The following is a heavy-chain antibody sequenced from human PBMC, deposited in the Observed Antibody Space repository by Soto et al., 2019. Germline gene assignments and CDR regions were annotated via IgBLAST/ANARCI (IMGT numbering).Heavy chain of an antibody. J-gene: IGHJ5*02. CDR3: ARAATYYDFWSGYYPWSSTPNWFDP. Sequence: GGSLRLSCAASGFTFSSYWMSWVRQAPGKGLEWVANIKQDGSEKCYVDSVKGRFTISRDNAKNSLYLQMNSLRAEDTAVYYCARAATYYDFWSGYYPWSSTPNWFDPWGQGTLVTVSS. CDR2: IKQDGSEK. V-gene: IGHV3-7*05. D-gene: IGHD3-3*01. CDR1: GFTFSSYW.